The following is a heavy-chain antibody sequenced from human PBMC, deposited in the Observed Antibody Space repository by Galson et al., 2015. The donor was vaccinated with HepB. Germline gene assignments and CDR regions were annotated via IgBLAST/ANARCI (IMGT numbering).Heavy chain of an antibody. J-gene: IGHJ4*02. V-gene: IGHV3-11*05. D-gene: IGHD6-19*01. CDR1: GFTFSDYY. CDR2: ISSSSSYT. Sequence: SLRLSCAASGFTFSDYYMSWIRQAPGKGLEWVSYISSSSSYTNYADSVKGRFTISRDNAKNSLYLQMNSLRVEDTAVYYCARDVSHSSGRFILDYWGQGTLVTVSS. CDR3: ARDVSHSSGRFILDY.